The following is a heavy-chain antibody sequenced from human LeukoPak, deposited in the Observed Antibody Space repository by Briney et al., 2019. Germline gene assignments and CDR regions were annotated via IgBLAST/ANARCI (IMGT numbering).Heavy chain of an antibody. D-gene: IGHD6-13*01. CDR3: ARGNSSSWYATLDY. J-gene: IGHJ4*02. CDR1: GYTFTSYA. CDR2: INAGNGNT. V-gene: IGHV1-3*01. Sequence: ASVKVSCKASGYTFTSYAMHWVRQAPGQRLEWMGWINAGNGNTKYSQKFQGRVTITRDTSASTAYMELSSLRSEDTAVFYCARGNSSSWYATLDYWGQGTLVTVSS.